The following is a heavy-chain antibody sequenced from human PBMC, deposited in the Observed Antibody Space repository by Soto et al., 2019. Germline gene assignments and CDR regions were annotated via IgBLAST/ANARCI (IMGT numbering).Heavy chain of an antibody. CDR1: GYTFTSYG. CDR3: ARDNGSGWFVYNWYFDL. V-gene: IGHV1-18*01. CDR2: ISAYNGNT. D-gene: IGHD6-19*01. J-gene: IGHJ2*01. Sequence: QVQLVQSGAEVKKPGASEKVSCKASGYTFTSYGISWVRQAPGQGLEWMGWISAYNGNTNYAQKLQGRVTMTADTSTSTAYMELRSLRSDDTAVYYCARDNGSGWFVYNWYFDLWGRGTLVTVSS.